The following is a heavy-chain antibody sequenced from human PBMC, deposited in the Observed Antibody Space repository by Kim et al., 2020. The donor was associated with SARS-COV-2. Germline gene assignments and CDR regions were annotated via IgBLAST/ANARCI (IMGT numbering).Heavy chain of an antibody. CDR3: ARDFRSGDYGDWGAFDI. CDR2: MYYGGSA. D-gene: IGHD3-22*01. Sequence: GGSLRLSCAASGFIVSSNHMNWVRQAPGKGLEWVSVMYYGGSAYYADSVKGRFTISRHNSKNTVYLQMNSLRPEDTAVYYCARDFRSGDYGDWGAFDIWG. V-gene: IGHV3-53*04. CDR1: GFIVSSNH. J-gene: IGHJ3*02.